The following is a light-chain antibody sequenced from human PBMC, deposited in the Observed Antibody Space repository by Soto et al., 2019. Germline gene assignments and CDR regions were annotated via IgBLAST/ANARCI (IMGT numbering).Light chain of an antibody. CDR1: QSVSSTL. V-gene: IGKV3-20*01. J-gene: IGKJ1*01. CDR2: GVS. Sequence: ELVPTQSPVALSLSSGERATLSCRASQSVSSTLLTWYQQKPGQAPRLLIYGVSSRATGIPDRFSGSGSGTDFTLTISRVEPEDFAVYFCQHYGDSSWTFGQGSRVEIK. CDR3: QHYGDSSWT.